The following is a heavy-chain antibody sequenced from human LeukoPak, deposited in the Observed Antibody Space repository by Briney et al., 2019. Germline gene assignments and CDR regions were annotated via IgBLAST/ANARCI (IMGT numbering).Heavy chain of an antibody. Sequence: SETLSLTCTVSGGSISSYYWSWIRQPAGKGLEWIGRIYTTGSTNYSPSLKSRGTISVDTSKNQFSLKLSSVTAADTAVYYCARVGGVRGAHHIWGQGTMVTVSS. D-gene: IGHD3-10*01. V-gene: IGHV4-4*07. J-gene: IGHJ3*02. CDR3: ARVGGVRGAHHI. CDR1: GGSISSYY. CDR2: IYTTGST.